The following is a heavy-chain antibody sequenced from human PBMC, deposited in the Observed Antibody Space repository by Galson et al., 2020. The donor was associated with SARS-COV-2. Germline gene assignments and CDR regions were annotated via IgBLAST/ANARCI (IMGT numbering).Heavy chain of an antibody. D-gene: IGHD5-18*01. V-gene: IGHV3-33*01. CDR2: IWYDGTNK. J-gene: IGHJ6*02. Sequence: GGSLRLSCAASGFTFRSNAMHWVRQAPGKGLEWVALIWYDGTNKYYADSVKGRFTISRDNSKSTLYLQMNSLRAEDTAVYYCARDEGIRGYNYGRLYYGMDVWGQGTMVTVSS. CDR3: ARDEGIRGYNYGRLYYGMDV. CDR1: GFTFRSNA.